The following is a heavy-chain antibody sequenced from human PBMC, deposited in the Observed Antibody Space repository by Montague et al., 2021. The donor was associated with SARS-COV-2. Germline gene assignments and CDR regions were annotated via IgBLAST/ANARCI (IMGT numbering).Heavy chain of an antibody. CDR2: ISGSGDKT. Sequence: SLRLSCAASGFTFSTYAMSWVRRAPGKGLEWVSAISGSGDKTYYADSVKGRFTISRDNSKNTVSLQMNSLRVEDTAVYYCAKDRFCSGGDCYFYGMDLWGQGTTVTVSS. J-gene: IGHJ6*02. CDR3: AKDRFCSGGDCYFYGMDL. D-gene: IGHD2-15*01. V-gene: IGHV3-23*01. CDR1: GFTFSTYA.